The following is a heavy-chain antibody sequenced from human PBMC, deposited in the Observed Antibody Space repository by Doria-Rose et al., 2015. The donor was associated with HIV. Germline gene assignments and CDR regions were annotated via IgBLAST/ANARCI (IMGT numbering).Heavy chain of an antibody. V-gene: IGHV2-26*01. CDR1: GVSLSSPGMG. J-gene: IGHJ4*02. Sequence: QITLKESGPVLVKPTETLTLTCTVSGVSLSSPGMGVSRIRQPPGKALEWLANIFSDDERSYKTSLKSRLTIASGTSISQVVLTMTDMDPVDTATYYCARIKSSRWYHKYYFDFWGQGTLVIVSA. CDR2: IFSDDER. CDR3: ARIKSSRWYHKYYFDF. D-gene: IGHD6-13*01.